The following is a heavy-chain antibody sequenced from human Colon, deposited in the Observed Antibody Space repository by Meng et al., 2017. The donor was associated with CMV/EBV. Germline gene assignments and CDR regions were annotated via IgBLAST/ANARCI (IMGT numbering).Heavy chain of an antibody. J-gene: IGHJ6*02. CDR3: ARWPHPDYYYYYGMDV. D-gene: IGHD5-12*01. Sequence: SCAISGDSVSSNSAAWNWTRQSPSRGLEWLGRTYYRSKWYNDYAVSVKSRITINPDTSKNQFSLQLNSVTPEDTAVYYCARWPHPDYYYYYGMDVWGQGTTVTVSS. CDR1: GDSVSSNSAA. V-gene: IGHV6-1*01. CDR2: TYYRSKWYN.